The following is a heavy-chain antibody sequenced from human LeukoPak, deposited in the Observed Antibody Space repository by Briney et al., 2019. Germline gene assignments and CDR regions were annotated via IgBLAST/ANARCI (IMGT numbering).Heavy chain of an antibody. CDR2: ISYDGSNK. V-gene: IGHV3-30*18. CDR1: GYTFTIYY. D-gene: IGHD1-26*01. Sequence: SFKASGYTFTIYYMHWVRQAPGKGLEWVTIISYDGSNKYYADSVQGRFTISRDNSKNTLYLQMNSLRAEDTAVYYCAKGSYRGYYYFYMDVWGKGTTVTVSS. CDR3: AKGSYRGYYYFYMDV. J-gene: IGHJ6*03.